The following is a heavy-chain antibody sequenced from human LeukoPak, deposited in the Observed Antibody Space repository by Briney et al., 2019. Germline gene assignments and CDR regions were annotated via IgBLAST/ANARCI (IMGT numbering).Heavy chain of an antibody. V-gene: IGHV3-74*01. CDR2: INTDGSST. Sequence: GGSLRLSCAASGFTFSSYWMHWVRQAPGKGLVWVSRINTDGSSTSYADSVKGRFTISRDNAKNTLYLQMNSLRAEDTAVYYCSRDKGLATENYDFWSGYPKAYYYYMDVWGKGTTVTVSS. CDR1: GFTFSSYW. D-gene: IGHD3-3*01. J-gene: IGHJ6*03. CDR3: SRDKGLATENYDFWSGYPKAYYYYMDV.